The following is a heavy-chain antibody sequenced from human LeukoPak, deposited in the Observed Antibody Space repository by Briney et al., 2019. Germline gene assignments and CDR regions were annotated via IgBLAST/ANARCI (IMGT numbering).Heavy chain of an antibody. D-gene: IGHD5-12*01. Sequence: GESLKISCKGSGYSFTSYWIGWVRQMPGKGLEWMGIIYPGDSDTTYSPSFQGQVTISADESISTAYLQWSSLKASDTAMYYCARGHLYDYSTTSYYFDYWGQGTLVTVSS. CDR3: ARGHLYDYSTTSYYFDY. J-gene: IGHJ4*02. CDR2: IYPGDSDT. V-gene: IGHV5-51*01. CDR1: GYSFTSYW.